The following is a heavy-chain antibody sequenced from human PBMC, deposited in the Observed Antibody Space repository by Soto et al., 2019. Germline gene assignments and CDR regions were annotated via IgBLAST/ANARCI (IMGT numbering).Heavy chain of an antibody. V-gene: IGHV3-23*01. Sequence: GGSLRLFCAASGFTFSSFAMSWVRQAPAKGLEWVSAISGSGSSRYHADSVKGRFTISRDNSKNTLYLQVNSLRVEDTAIYYCAKATVEYSSSWPFDYWGQGTQVTVSS. J-gene: IGHJ4*02. CDR3: AKATVEYSSSWPFDY. CDR1: GFTFSSFA. D-gene: IGHD6-13*01. CDR2: ISGSGSSR.